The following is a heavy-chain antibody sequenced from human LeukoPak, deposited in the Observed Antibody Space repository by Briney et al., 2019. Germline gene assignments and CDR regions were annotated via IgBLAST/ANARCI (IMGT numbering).Heavy chain of an antibody. V-gene: IGHV5-51*01. J-gene: IGHJ4*02. Sequence: GESLKISCKASGYSFTTYWIGWVRQMPGKGLEWMGIIYPGDSDTRYSPSFQGQVTISADKSISTAYLQWSSLKASDTAMYYCARAEHREAFDYWGQGTLVTVSS. D-gene: IGHD1-26*01. CDR1: GYSFTTYW. CDR2: IYPGDSDT. CDR3: ARAEHREAFDY.